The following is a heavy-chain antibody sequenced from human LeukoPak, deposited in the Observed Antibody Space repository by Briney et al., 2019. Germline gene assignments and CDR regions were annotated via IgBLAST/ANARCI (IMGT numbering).Heavy chain of an antibody. CDR1: GGSISSSSYY. CDR3: ARVYYDILTGYYPGYFDY. Sequence: SETLSLTCTVSGGSISSSSYYWSWIRQPPGKGLEWIGYIYYSGSTNYNPSLKSRVTISVDTSKNQFSLKLSSVTAADTAVYYCARVYYDILTGYYPGYFDYWGQGTLVTVSS. CDR2: IYYSGST. J-gene: IGHJ4*02. D-gene: IGHD3-9*01. V-gene: IGHV4-61*01.